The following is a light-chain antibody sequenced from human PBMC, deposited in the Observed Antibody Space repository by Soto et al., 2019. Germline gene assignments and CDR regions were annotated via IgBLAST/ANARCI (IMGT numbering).Light chain of an antibody. CDR3: QQSFASLRT. V-gene: IGKV1-5*01. CDR2: DVS. CDR1: QSITTW. Sequence: DIQMTQSPSTVSAYVGDSVTITCRASQSITTWLAWYQQRPGKAPKLLIYDVSSLQSGVPSRFSGSGSGTEFTLTISSLQPDDFATYYCQQSFASLRTFGQGTTVEI. J-gene: IGKJ1*01.